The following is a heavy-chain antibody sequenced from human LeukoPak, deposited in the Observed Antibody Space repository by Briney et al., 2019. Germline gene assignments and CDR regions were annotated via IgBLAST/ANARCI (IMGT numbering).Heavy chain of an antibody. D-gene: IGHD6-13*01. CDR1: GGTFSSYA. Sequence: SVKVSCKASGGTFSSYAISWVRQAPGQGLEWMGGIIPIFGTANYAQKFQGRVTITADESTSTAYMELSSLRSEDTAVYYCASPSTTRGFPEGIAAAGTYCYYYMDVWGKGTTVTISS. CDR2: IIPIFGTA. J-gene: IGHJ6*03. CDR3: ASPSTTRGFPEGIAAAGTYCYYYMDV. V-gene: IGHV1-69*13.